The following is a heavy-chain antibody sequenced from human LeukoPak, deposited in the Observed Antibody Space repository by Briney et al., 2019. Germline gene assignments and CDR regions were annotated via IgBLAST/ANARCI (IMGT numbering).Heavy chain of an antibody. CDR1: GYTFTSYD. V-gene: IGHV1-2*02. CDR3: ARVKHDYSNCGDYYYYYMDV. D-gene: IGHD4-11*01. CDR2: INPNSGGT. Sequence: GASVKVSCKASGYTFTSYDINWVRQAPGQGLEWMGWINPNSGGTNYAQKFQGRVTMTRDTSISTAYMELSRLRSDDTAVYYCARVKHDYSNCGDYYYYYMDVWGKGTTVTVSS. J-gene: IGHJ6*03.